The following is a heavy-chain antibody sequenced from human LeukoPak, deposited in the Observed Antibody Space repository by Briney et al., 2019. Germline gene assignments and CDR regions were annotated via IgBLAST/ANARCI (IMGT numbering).Heavy chain of an antibody. Sequence: GGSLRLSCAASGFTFSSYEMNWVRQAPGKGLEWVSYISSSGNSIYYADSVKGRFTISRDNAKNSLYLQMNSLRAEDTAVYYCARKNGLDYWGQGTLVTVSS. J-gene: IGHJ4*02. CDR3: ARKNGLDY. CDR2: ISSSGNSI. CDR1: GFTFSSYE. V-gene: IGHV3-48*03.